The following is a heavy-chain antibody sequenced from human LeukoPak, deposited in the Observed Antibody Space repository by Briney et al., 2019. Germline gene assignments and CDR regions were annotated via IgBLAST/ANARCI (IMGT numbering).Heavy chain of an antibody. V-gene: IGHV3-33*01. Sequence: GRSLRLSCAASGFTFSSYGMHWVRQAPGKGLEWVAVIWYDGSNKYYADSVKDRFTISRDNSKNTLYLQMNSLRAEDTAVYYCAGSIAVAGTIDYWGQGTLVTVSS. J-gene: IGHJ4*02. D-gene: IGHD6-19*01. CDR2: IWYDGSNK. CDR1: GFTFSSYG. CDR3: AGSIAVAGTIDY.